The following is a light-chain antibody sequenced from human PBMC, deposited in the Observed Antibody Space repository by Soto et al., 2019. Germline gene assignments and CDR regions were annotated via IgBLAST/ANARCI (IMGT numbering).Light chain of an antibody. J-gene: IGKJ4*01. Sequence: DIQMTQSPSSLSASVGDRVTITCRASQTVSTYLNWYQQKPGTAPKLLIYAASSLQSGVPSRFRGSGSGTDFTLTISSLQPEDSATYYCQQSYRTPLTFGGGTKV. V-gene: IGKV1-39*01. CDR1: QTVSTY. CDR3: QQSYRTPLT. CDR2: AAS.